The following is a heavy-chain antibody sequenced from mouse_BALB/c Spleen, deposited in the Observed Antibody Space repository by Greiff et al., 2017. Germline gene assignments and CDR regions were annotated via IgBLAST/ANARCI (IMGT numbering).Heavy chain of an antibody. CDR2: INPSNGGT. CDR3: TRGAYYRYWFAY. V-gene: IGHV1S81*02. J-gene: IGHJ3*01. D-gene: IGHD2-14*01. Sequence: VQLQQSGAELVKPGASVKLSCKASGYTFTSYYMYWVKQRPGQGLEWIGEINPSNGGTNFNEKFKSKATLTVDKSSSTAYMQLSSLTSEDSAVYYCTRGAYYRYWFAYWGEGTLVTVSA. CDR1: GYTFTSYY.